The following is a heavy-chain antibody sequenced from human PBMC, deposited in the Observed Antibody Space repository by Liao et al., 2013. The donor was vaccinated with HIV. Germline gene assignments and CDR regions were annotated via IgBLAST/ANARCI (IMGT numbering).Heavy chain of an antibody. J-gene: IGHJ2*01. Sequence: QVQLQESGPGLVKPSETLSLTCTVSGVSISSYYWSWIRQPPGKGLEWIGYIYYSGSTTYNPSLKSRVTISVDTSKNQFSLKLNSVTAADTAVYYCARGCTTASCYFNWYFDLWGRGTLVTVSS. CDR2: IYYSGST. V-gene: IGHV4-59*08. CDR1: GVSISSYY. CDR3: ARGCTTASCYFNWYFDL. D-gene: IGHD2-2*01.